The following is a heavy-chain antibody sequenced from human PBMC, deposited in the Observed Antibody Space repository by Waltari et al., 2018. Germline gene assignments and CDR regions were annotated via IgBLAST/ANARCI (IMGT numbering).Heavy chain of an antibody. CDR2: SYYSGST. CDR1: GGSISSYY. V-gene: IGHV4-59*01. Sequence: QVQLQESGPGLVKPSETLSLTCTVSGGSISSYYWSWIRQPPGKGLEWIGYSYYSGSTTYNPPLQSRVTISVDTSNNQFSPMLSSVTAADTAVYYCARRIAAAAVGYYYYMDVWGKGTTVTVSS. D-gene: IGHD6-13*01. J-gene: IGHJ6*03. CDR3: ARRIAAAAVGYYYYMDV.